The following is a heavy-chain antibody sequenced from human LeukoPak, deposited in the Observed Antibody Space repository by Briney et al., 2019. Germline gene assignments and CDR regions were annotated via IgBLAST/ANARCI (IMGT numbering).Heavy chain of an antibody. CDR3: ARVTPGPTGAVLDY. D-gene: IGHD1-26*01. J-gene: IGHJ4*02. Sequence: GGSLRLSCAASGLTFSSHWMHLVRQAPGKGLEWVSSISSSSSYIYYADSVKGRFTISRDNAKNSLYLQMNSLRAEDTAVYYCARVTPGPTGAVLDYWGQGTLVTVSS. V-gene: IGHV3-21*01. CDR2: ISSSSSYI. CDR1: GLTFSSHW.